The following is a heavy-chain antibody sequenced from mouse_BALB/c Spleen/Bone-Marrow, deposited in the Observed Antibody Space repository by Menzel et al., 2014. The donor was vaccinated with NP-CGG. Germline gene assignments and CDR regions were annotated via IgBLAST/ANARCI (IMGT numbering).Heavy chain of an antibody. V-gene: IGHV14-3*02. J-gene: IGHJ2*01. CDR2: IDPANGNT. Sequence: EVKLMESGTELAKPGASVKLSCTASGFNIKDTYMHWVKQRPEQGLEWIGRIDPANGNTKYDPKSQGKATITADTSSNTADLQLSSLTSEDTAVYYCAHGSTYGYFDYWGQGTTLTVSS. CDR1: GFNIKDTY. CDR3: AHGSTYGYFDY. D-gene: IGHD1-1*01.